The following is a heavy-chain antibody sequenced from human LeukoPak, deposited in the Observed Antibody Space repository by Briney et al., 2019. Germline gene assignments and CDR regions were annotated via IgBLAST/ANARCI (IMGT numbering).Heavy chain of an antibody. Sequence: GGSLRLSCAASGFTFSSYAMSWVRQAPGKGLEWVSAISGSGGSTYYADSVKGRFTISRDNSKNTLYLQMNSLRAEDTAVYYCAKVGSMQIYYYGMDVWGQGTAVTVSS. V-gene: IGHV3-23*01. D-gene: IGHD2-2*01. CDR3: AKVGSMQIYYYGMDV. CDR1: GFTFSSYA. J-gene: IGHJ6*02. CDR2: ISGSGGST.